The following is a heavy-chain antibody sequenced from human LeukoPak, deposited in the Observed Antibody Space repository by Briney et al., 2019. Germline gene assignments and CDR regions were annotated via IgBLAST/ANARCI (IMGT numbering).Heavy chain of an antibody. D-gene: IGHD3-3*01. CDR3: ARGGYYDFWSGYVDY. J-gene: IGHJ4*02. CDR2: IKQDGSEK. CDR1: GFTFSSYW. V-gene: IGHV3-7*01. Sequence: GGSLRLSCAASGFTFSSYWMSWVRQAPGKGLEWVANIKQDGSEKYYVDSVKGRFTISRDNAKNSLYLQMNSLRAEDTGVYYCARGGYYDFWSGYVDYWGQGTLVTVSS.